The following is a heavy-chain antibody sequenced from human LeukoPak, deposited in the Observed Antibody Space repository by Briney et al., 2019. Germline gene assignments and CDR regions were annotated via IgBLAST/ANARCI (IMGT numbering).Heavy chain of an antibody. J-gene: IGHJ3*02. CDR1: GESIRSSNW. D-gene: IGHD3-16*01. V-gene: IGHV4-4*02. CDR3: ASASLVWGAPTAFDI. CDR2: IYYSGST. Sequence: SETLSLTCAVSGESIRSSNWWSWVRQPPGKGLEWIGYIYYSGSTNYNPSLKSRVTISVDTSKNQFSLKLSSVTAADTAVYYCASASLVWGAPTAFDIWGQGTMVTVSS.